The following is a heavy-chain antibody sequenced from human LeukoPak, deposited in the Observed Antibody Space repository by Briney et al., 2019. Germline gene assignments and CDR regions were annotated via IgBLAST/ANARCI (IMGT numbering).Heavy chain of an antibody. Sequence: GGSLRLSCAASGFTFSSYAMSWVRQAPGKGLEWVSSITGSGDNTYYADSVQGRFTISRDNSENTLYLQMNSLRADDTAVYHCTKALNSRNVFDIWGHGTLVTVSS. CDR2: ITGSGDNT. D-gene: IGHD4-23*01. V-gene: IGHV3-23*01. CDR3: TKALNSRNVFDI. CDR1: GFTFSSYA. J-gene: IGHJ3*02.